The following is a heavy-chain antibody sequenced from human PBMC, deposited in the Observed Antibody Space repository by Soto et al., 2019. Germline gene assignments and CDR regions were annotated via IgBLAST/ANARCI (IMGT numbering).Heavy chain of an antibody. CDR3: AKGDNLGPKTGYAFDP. CDR1: GHSVSSNTAS. J-gene: IGHJ5*02. D-gene: IGHD5-12*01. V-gene: IGHV6-1*01. CDR2: TYFRSKWYN. Sequence: PSQTLSLPCAISGHSVSSNTASWNWIRQSPSRVLEWLGRTYFRSKWYNDYAVSVKRRIIINPDTSNNQFSLPLNSVTPEDTAVYFGAKGDNLGPKTGYAFDPWGQGIMVTVSS.